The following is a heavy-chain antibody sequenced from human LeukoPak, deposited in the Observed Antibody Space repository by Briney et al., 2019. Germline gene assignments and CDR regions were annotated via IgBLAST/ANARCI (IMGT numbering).Heavy chain of an antibody. D-gene: IGHD3-9*01. CDR1: GFTFSSYG. J-gene: IGHJ4*02. Sequence: PGGSLRLSCAASGFTFSSYGMHWVRQAPGKGLEGVAVISYDGSNKYYADSVKGRFTISRDNSKNTLYLQMNSLRAEDTAVYYCAKDYDILTGYYFDYWGQGTLVTVSS. CDR2: ISYDGSNK. CDR3: AKDYDILTGYYFDY. V-gene: IGHV3-30*18.